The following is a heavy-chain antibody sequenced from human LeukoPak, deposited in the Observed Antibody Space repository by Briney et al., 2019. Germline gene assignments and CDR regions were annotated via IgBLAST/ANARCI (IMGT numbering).Heavy chain of an antibody. CDR2: INSDGINT. J-gene: IGHJ4*02. D-gene: IGHD3-22*01. CDR1: GFTFSNYW. Sequence: GGSLRLSCAASGFTFSNYWMHWVRQAPGKGLVWVSRINSDGINTSYADSVKGRFTISRDNAKNSLYLQMNSLRAEDTAVYYCARIDSSGSIYYFDYWGQGTLVTVSS. CDR3: ARIDSSGSIYYFDY. V-gene: IGHV3-74*01.